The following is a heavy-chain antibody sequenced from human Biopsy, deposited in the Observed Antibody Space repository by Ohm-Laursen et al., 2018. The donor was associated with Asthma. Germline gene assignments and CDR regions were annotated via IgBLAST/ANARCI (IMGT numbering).Heavy chain of an antibody. V-gene: IGHV4-59*06. J-gene: IGHJ4*02. CDR1: GGSFSSNY. CDR2: ISYSGNT. D-gene: IGHD2-2*01. CDR3: AAYCSTPACPFGY. Sequence: SETLSLTWAVYGGSFSSNYWSWIRQTPGKGLEWVGYISYSGNTYYNPSLKSRVSISVDTSKNQFSLNLSSVTAADTAVYYCAAYCSTPACPFGYWGQGTLVTVSS.